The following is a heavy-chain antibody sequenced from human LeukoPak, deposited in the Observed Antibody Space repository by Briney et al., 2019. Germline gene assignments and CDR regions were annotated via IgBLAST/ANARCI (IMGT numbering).Heavy chain of an antibody. D-gene: IGHD2-21*02. J-gene: IGHJ6*03. V-gene: IGHV3-23*01. CDR1: GFTFSSYG. CDR3: AKHIVVATADYYYYMDV. CDR2: ISGSGGST. Sequence: PGGSLRLSCAAYGFTFSSYGMSWVRQAPGKGLEWVSAISGSGGSTYYADSVKGRFTISRDNSKNTLYLQMNSLRAEDTAVYYCAKHIVVATADYYYYMDVWGKGTTVTVSS.